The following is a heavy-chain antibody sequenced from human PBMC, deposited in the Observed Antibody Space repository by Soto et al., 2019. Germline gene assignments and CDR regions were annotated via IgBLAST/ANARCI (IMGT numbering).Heavy chain of an antibody. V-gene: IGHV3-48*01. CDR2: ISSSSSTI. J-gene: IGHJ3*02. D-gene: IGHD3-3*01. CDR3: ARDGFWSGYAFDI. Sequence: PGGSLRLSCAASGFTFSIYSMNWVRQAPGKGLEWVSYISSSSSTIYYVDSVKGRFTISRDNAKNSLYLQMNSLRAEDTAVYYCARDGFWSGYAFDIWGQGTMVTVSS. CDR1: GFTFSIYS.